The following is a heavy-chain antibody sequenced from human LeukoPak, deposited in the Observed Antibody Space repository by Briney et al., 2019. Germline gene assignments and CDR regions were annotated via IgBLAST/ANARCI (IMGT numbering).Heavy chain of an antibody. CDR2: INPNSGGT. Sequence: ASVKVSCKASGYTFTGYYMHWVRQAPGQGLEWMGWINPNSGGTNYAQKFQGRVTMTRDTSISTAYMELSRLRSDDTAVYYCARAHNGYSSNWYTPDDAFDIWGQGTMVTVSS. J-gene: IGHJ3*02. D-gene: IGHD6-13*01. CDR3: ARAHNGYSSNWYTPDDAFDI. V-gene: IGHV1-2*02. CDR1: GYTFTGYY.